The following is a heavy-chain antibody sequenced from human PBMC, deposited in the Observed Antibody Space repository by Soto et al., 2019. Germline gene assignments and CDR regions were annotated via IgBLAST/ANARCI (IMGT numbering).Heavy chain of an antibody. CDR1: GGSISSSNW. J-gene: IGHJ5*02. V-gene: IGHV4-4*02. Sequence: SETLSLTCAVSGGSISSSNWWSWVRQPPGKGLEWIGEIYHSGSTNYNPSLKSRVTISVDKSKNQFSLKLSSVTAADTAVYYCARDLYYYDSSGYRGYNWFDPWGQGTLVTVS. CDR2: IYHSGST. D-gene: IGHD3-22*01. CDR3: ARDLYYYDSSGYRGYNWFDP.